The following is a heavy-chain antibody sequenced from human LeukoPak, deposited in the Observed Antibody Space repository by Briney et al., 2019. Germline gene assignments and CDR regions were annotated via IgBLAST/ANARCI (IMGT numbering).Heavy chain of an antibody. V-gene: IGHV3-30*03. CDR2: ISYDGSNK. CDR1: GFTFSSYG. CDR3: ARVARAAAGTIGVYYYYYMDV. Sequence: TGGSLRLSCAASGFTFSSYGMHWVRQAPGKGLEWVAVISYDGSNKYYADSVKGRFTISRDNSKNTLYLQMNSLRAEDTAVYYCARVARAAAGTIGVYYYYYMDVWGKGTRSPSP. D-gene: IGHD6-13*01. J-gene: IGHJ6*03.